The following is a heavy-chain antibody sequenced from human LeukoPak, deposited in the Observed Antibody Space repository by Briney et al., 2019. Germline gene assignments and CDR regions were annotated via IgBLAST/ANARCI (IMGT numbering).Heavy chain of an antibody. Sequence: GGSLRLSCAASGFTFSSNHMSWVRQAPGKGLEWVSVIYSGGSPYYADSVKGRFTISRDNSKNTLYLQMNSLRAEDTAVYYCASHSSSWYGFDHWGQGTLVTVSS. J-gene: IGHJ4*02. CDR2: IYSGGSP. V-gene: IGHV3-53*01. CDR1: GFTFSSNH. D-gene: IGHD6-13*01. CDR3: ASHSSSWYGFDH.